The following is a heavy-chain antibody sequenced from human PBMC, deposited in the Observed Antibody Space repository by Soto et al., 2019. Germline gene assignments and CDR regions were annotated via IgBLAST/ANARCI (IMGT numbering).Heavy chain of an antibody. CDR2: IYWDDEK. CDR3: AHSDDSSGYIADWCDP. J-gene: IGHJ5*02. Sequence: QITLKQSGPTLVKPTQTLTLTCTFSGFSLTFSGVGVGWLRQPPGKALEWLALIYWDDEKRYSPSLKSRLTLTKDTSKNQVVLTMTNMDPVDTATYYCAHSDDSSGYIADWCDPWGQGTLVTVSS. CDR1: GFSLTFSGVG. D-gene: IGHD3-22*01. V-gene: IGHV2-5*02.